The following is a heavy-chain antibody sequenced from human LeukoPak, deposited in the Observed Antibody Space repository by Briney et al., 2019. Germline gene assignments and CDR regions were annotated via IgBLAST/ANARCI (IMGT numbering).Heavy chain of an antibody. CDR1: GFMFRSYG. CDR3: AKARVTYLDDAFDI. CDR2: TSYDGSNQ. V-gene: IGHV3-30*18. J-gene: IGHJ3*02. D-gene: IGHD3-16*01. Sequence: GGSLRLSCAASGFMFRSYGMHWVRQAPGKGLEWVAGTSYDGSNQYYADSVKGRFTISRDNSKNTLYLQMNSLRAEDTAVYYCAKARVTYLDDAFDIWGQGTMVTVSS.